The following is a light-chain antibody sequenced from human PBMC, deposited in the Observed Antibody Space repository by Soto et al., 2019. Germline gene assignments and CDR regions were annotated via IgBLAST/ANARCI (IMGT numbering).Light chain of an antibody. J-gene: IGLJ1*01. CDR2: DVS. CDR1: SSDVGGYDY. Sequence: QSVLTQPRSVSGSPGQSVTISCTGTSSDVGGYDYVSWYQQHPGRAPKVMIYDVSKRPSGVPNRFSGSKSGNTASLTISGLQTEDEADYYCAAWDDSLNGSVFGAGTKLTVL. CDR3: AAWDDSLNGSV. V-gene: IGLV2-11*01.